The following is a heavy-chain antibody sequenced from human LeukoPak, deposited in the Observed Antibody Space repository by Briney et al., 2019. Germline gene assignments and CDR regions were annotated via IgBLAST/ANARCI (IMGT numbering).Heavy chain of an antibody. CDR3: VSPSVVGRCSSTSCYDFDY. J-gene: IGHJ4*02. V-gene: IGHV3-23*01. CDR2: ISGSGGST. D-gene: IGHD2-2*01. CDR1: GFTFSSYA. Sequence: PGGSLRLSCAASGFTFSSYAMSWVRQAPGKGLEWVSAISGSGGSTYYADSVKGRFTISRDNSKNTLYLQMNSLRAEDTAVYYCVSPSVVGRCSSTSCYDFDYWGQGTLVTVSS.